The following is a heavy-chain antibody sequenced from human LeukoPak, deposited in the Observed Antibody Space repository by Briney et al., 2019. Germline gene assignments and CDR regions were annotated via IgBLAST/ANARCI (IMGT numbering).Heavy chain of an antibody. J-gene: IGHJ4*02. CDR3: SRCDWDYLGDY. CDR1: GFTFAAYA. D-gene: IGHD1-7*01. CDR2: INEGGDTT. Sequence: RRSLRPSCAVSGFTFAAYAMHWVRHAPEEGLEWVSLINEGGDTTYYADSVKGRVTISRDNSKNFLYLQMASLRTEDTAVYYCSRCDWDYLGDYWGQGTLVTVSS. V-gene: IGHV3-43*02.